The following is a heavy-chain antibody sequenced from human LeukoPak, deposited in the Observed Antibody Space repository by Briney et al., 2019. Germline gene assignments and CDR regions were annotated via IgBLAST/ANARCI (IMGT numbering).Heavy chain of an antibody. CDR3: AKDAAGPEY. CDR2: ISASGSGT. J-gene: IGHJ4*02. Sequence: GGSLRLSCAVSGFTVSSNYMNWVRQAPGEGLYWVSGISASGSGTYYPDSLKGRFTISRDNSKNTLYLQMNNLRVDDTAVYYCAKDAAGPEYWGQGTLVTVST. CDR1: GFTVSSNY. V-gene: IGHV3-23*01. D-gene: IGHD6-13*01.